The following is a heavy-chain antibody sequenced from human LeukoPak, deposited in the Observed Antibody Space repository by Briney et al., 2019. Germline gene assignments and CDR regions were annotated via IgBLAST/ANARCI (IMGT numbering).Heavy chain of an antibody. V-gene: IGHV3-64*02. J-gene: IGHJ3*01. D-gene: IGHD3-16*01. CDR3: ARVGDPDVFDV. CDR1: GFTFRGYS. CDR2: IDPDGRST. Sequence: GGSLRLCCAASGFTFRGYSMHWVRQAPGRGLEYVSAIDPDGRSTYYADSVRGRFTISRDNSKNTLSLQMGSLRAEDMAVYHCARVGDPDVFDVWGQGTMVTVSS.